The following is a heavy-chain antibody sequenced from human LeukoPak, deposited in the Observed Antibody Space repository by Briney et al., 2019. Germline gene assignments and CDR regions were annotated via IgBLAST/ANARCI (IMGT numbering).Heavy chain of an antibody. CDR2: IWYDGSNK. CDR3: ARGSAYCGGDCADY. CDR1: GFTFSSHG. D-gene: IGHD2-21*02. J-gene: IGHJ4*02. Sequence: PGGSLRLSCAASGFTFSSHGMHWVRQAPGKGLEWVALIWYDGSNKYYADSVKGRFTISRDNSKDTLYLQMNSLRAGDTAVYYCARGSAYCGGDCADYWGQGTLVTVSS. V-gene: IGHV3-33*01.